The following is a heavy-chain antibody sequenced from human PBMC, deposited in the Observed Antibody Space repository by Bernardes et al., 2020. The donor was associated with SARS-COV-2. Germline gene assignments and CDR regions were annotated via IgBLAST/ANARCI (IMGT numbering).Heavy chain of an antibody. D-gene: IGHD5-18*01. J-gene: IGHJ4*02. CDR1: GFTFSSFW. CDR3: VRGLSGYTYGFLDY. CDR2: INSDGSDT. V-gene: IGHV3-74*01. Sequence: SLRLSCAASGFTFSSFWMHWVRRAPGKGLVWVSRINSDGSDTNYADSVKGRFTISRDNAKNTLYLQMNSLRAEDTAVYYCVRGLSGYTYGFLDYWGQGTLVTVSS.